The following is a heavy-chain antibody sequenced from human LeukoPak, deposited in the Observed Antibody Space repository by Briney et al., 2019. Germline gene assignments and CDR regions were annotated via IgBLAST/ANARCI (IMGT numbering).Heavy chain of an antibody. D-gene: IGHD6-19*01. J-gene: IGHJ4*02. CDR2: FYTSGNT. Sequence: SETLSLTCTVSGASISSYYWSWIRQPAGKGLEWIGRFYTSGNTNYNPFLKSRVTISIDNSKNQFSLKLSSVTAADTAVYYCAREDPSGPAGYFDYWGQGTLVTVSS. V-gene: IGHV4-4*07. CDR1: GASISSYY. CDR3: AREDPSGPAGYFDY.